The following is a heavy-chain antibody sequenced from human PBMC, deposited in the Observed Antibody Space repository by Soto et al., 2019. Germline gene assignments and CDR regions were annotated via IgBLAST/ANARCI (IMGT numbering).Heavy chain of an antibody. CDR3: AILLRSTYGMDV. Sequence: SETLSLTCAVSGGSISSSNWWTWVRQPPGKGLEWIGEIYHSGSTNYNPSLKSRVTISVGKSKNQFSLKVTSVTAADTAVYYCAILLRSTYGMDVWGQGTTVTVSS. J-gene: IGHJ6*02. CDR1: GGSISSSNW. CDR2: IYHSGST. D-gene: IGHD3-3*01. V-gene: IGHV4-4*02.